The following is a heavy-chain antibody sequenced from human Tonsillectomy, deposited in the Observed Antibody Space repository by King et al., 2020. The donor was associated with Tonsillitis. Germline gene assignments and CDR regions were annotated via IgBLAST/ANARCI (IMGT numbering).Heavy chain of an antibody. V-gene: IGHV1-18*04. CDR1: GYTFTSYG. CDR3: AREGWYGDYYYGMDV. Sequence: QLVQSGAEVKKPGASVKVSCKASGYTFTSYGISWVRQAPGQGLEWMGWISAYNGNTNYAQKFQGRVTMTTDTSTTTAYMELRSLRSDNTAVYYCAREGWYGDYYYGMDVWGQGTTVTVSS. J-gene: IGHJ6*02. CDR2: ISAYNGNT. D-gene: IGHD6-19*01.